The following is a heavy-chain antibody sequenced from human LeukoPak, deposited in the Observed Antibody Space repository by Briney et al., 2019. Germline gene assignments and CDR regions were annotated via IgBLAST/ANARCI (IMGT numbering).Heavy chain of an antibody. CDR2: ISGRGGST. V-gene: IGHV3-23*01. Sequence: PGGSLRLSCAASGFTFSSYAMSWVRQAPGKGLEWVSGISGRGGSTYYADSVKGRFTISRDNSNNTLFLQMNKLRAEDTAVYYCAIIAAAGANIDYWGQGTLVTVSS. CDR3: AIIAAAGANIDY. D-gene: IGHD6-13*01. CDR1: GFTFSSYA. J-gene: IGHJ4*02.